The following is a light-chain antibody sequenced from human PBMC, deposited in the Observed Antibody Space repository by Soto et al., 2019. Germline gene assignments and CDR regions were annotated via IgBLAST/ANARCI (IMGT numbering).Light chain of an antibody. CDR1: QGLNSY. CDR3: HQLNSYPVT. Sequence: DIQLTQSPSFLSASVGDSVTITCRASQGLNSYFAWYQQKPGKAPKLLLYATSTLQSVFPSRFSGSGSGAEFTLTITSLQPEDIATYYCHQLNSYPVTFGGGTKVEIK. V-gene: IGKV1-9*01. CDR2: ATS. J-gene: IGKJ4*01.